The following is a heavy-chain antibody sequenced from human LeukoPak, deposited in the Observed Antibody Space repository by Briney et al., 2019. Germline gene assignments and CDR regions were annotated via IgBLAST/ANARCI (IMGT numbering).Heavy chain of an antibody. CDR1: GLTFSSYG. Sequence: GGSLRLSCAASGLTFSSYGMSWVRQAPGRGLEWVSAISTTGGTTYYADSVRGRFTLSRDNSRNTLYLQMNSLRAEDTAIYYCAKNGDRGAYCSGGTCYPYYYYYMDVWGKGTTVTISS. CDR2: ISTTGGTT. J-gene: IGHJ6*03. V-gene: IGHV3-23*01. CDR3: AKNGDRGAYCSGGTCYPYYYYYMDV. D-gene: IGHD2-15*01.